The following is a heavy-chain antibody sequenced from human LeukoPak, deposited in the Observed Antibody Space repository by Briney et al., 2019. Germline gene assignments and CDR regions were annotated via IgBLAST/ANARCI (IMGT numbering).Heavy chain of an antibody. J-gene: IGHJ3*02. D-gene: IGHD6-19*01. CDR2: IYPDDSDA. Sequence: GESLKISCKGSEDSFTRSWIGWVRQMPGKGLDWMGVIYPDDSDARYSPSFQGQVTISVDKSITTAYLQWSSLKASDTAMYYCARIFSGWWGDSFDIWGQGTMVTVSS. CDR1: EDSFTRSW. V-gene: IGHV5-51*01. CDR3: ARIFSGWWGDSFDI.